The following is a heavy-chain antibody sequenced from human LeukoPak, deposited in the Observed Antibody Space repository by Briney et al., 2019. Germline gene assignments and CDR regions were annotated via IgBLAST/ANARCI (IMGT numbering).Heavy chain of an antibody. CDR1: GGSISSYY. D-gene: IGHD6-13*01. CDR2: IYYSGST. V-gene: IGHV4-59*01. Sequence: SETLSLTCTVSGGSISSYYWSWVRQTPEKGLEWIGYIYYSGSTNYNPSLKSRVTISVDTSKNQFSLKLSSVTAADTAVYYCARAGYSSSWDYWGQGTLVTVSS. J-gene: IGHJ4*02. CDR3: ARAGYSSSWDY.